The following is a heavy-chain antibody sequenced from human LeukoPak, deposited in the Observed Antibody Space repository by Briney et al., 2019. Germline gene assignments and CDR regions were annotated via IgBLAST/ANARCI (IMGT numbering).Heavy chain of an antibody. V-gene: IGHV3-30-3*01. Sequence: PGRSLRLSCAASGFTFSSYAMHWVRQAPGKGLEWVAVIPYDGSNKYYADSVKGRFTISRDNSKNTLYLQMNSLRAEDTAVYYCARDEWSLYFDYWGQGTLVTVSS. J-gene: IGHJ4*02. CDR1: GFTFSSYA. D-gene: IGHD3-3*01. CDR3: ARDEWSLYFDY. CDR2: IPYDGSNK.